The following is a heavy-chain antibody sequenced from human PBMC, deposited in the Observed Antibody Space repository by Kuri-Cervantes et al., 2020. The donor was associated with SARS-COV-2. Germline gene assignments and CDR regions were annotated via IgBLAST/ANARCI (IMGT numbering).Heavy chain of an antibody. D-gene: IGHD1-20*01. Sequence: ASVKVSCKASGYTFTGYYMHWVRQAPGQGLEWMGIIYPSGGSTSYPQKFQGRVSMTSDASTTTVYMELSSLRSEDTAVYYCATAGPQYNWNDGPSYNWFDPWGQGTLVTVSS. V-gene: IGHV1-46*01. CDR3: ATAGPQYNWNDGPSYNWFDP. CDR2: IYPSGGST. J-gene: IGHJ5*02. CDR1: GYTFTGYY.